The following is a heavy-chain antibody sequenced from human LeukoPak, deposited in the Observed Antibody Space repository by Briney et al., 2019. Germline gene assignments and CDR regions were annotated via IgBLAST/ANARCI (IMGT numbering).Heavy chain of an antibody. J-gene: IGHJ6*02. CDR3: ARAYHYCGGDLVFCWYYGMDV. D-gene: IGHD2-21*02. CDR2: IIPILGIA. Sequence: ASVKVSCKASGGTFSSYAISWVRQAPGQGLEWMGRIIPILGIANYAQNFQGRVTITADKSTSTAYMELSSLRSEDTAVYYCARAYHYCGGDLVFCWYYGMDVWGQGTTVTVSS. V-gene: IGHV1-69*04. CDR1: GGTFSSYA.